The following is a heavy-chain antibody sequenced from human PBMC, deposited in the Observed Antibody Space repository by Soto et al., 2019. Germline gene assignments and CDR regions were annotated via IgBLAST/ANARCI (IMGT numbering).Heavy chain of an antibody. D-gene: IGHD3-16*01. CDR2: LYGGGST. J-gene: IGHJ4*02. Sequence: QLGGSLRLSCAASGFTVSSDYMNWVRQPPGKGLEWISVLYGGGSTYYADSGKGRFTISRHNSKNTLYLQMNSLRTEDTAVYYCARDGKRGIDYWGQGTLVTVSS. CDR3: ARDGKRGIDY. CDR1: GFTVSSDY. V-gene: IGHV3-53*04.